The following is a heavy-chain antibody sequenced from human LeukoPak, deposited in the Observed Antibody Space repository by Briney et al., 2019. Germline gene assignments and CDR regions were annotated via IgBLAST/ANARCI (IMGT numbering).Heavy chain of an antibody. CDR1: GGSNSSYY. CDR2: IYYSGTT. CDR3: ARSTGYSYGFGYFDY. Sequence: SETLSLTCTVSGGSNSSYYWSWIRQPPGKGLEWIGYIYYSGTTNYNPSLQSRVTMSVDMSKNQFSLKLSSVTAADTAVYYCARSTGYSYGFGYFDYWGQGTLVTVSS. V-gene: IGHV4-59*01. J-gene: IGHJ4*02. D-gene: IGHD5-18*01.